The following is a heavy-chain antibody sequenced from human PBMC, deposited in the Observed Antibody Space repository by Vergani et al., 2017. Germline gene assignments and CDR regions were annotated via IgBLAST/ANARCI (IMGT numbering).Heavy chain of an antibody. J-gene: IGHJ5*02. CDR2: INPSGGST. CDR3: ARSSADIVVVPPAVSNWFDP. CDR1: GYTFTSYY. Sequence: QVQLVQSGAEVKKPGASVKVSCKASGYTFTSYYMHWVRQAPGQGLEWMGIINPSGGSTSYAQKFQGRVTMTRDTSTSTVYMELSSLRSEDTAVYYCARSSADIVVVPPAVSNWFDPWGLGTLVTVSS. V-gene: IGHV1-46*01. D-gene: IGHD2-2*01.